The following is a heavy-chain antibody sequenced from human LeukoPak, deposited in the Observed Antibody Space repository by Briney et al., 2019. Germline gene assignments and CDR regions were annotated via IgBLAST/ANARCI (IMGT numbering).Heavy chain of an antibody. CDR3: AIGSGYYWVVAFDI. D-gene: IGHD3-22*01. V-gene: IGHV1-8*03. CDR2: MNPNSGNT. CDR1: GYTFTSYD. Sequence: ASVKVSCKASGYTFTSYDINWVRQATGQGLEWMGWMNPNSGNTGYAQKFQGRVTITRNTSISTAYMELSSLRSEDTAVYYCAIGSGYYWVVAFDIWGQGTMVTVSS. J-gene: IGHJ3*02.